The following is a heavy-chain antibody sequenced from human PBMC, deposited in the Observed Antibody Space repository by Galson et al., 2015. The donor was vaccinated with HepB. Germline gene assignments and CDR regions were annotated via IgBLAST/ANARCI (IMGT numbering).Heavy chain of an antibody. V-gene: IGHV3-30-3*01. CDR3: ARWGIVGAISGYFDL. CDR2: ISYDGSNK. D-gene: IGHD1-26*01. J-gene: IGHJ2*01. CDR1: GFTFSSYA. Sequence: SLRLSCAAFGFTFSSYAMHWVRQAPGKGLEWVVVISYDGSNKYYADSVKGRFTISRDHSKNTLYLQMNSLRAEETAVYYCARWGIVGAISGYFDLWGRGTLGTVSS.